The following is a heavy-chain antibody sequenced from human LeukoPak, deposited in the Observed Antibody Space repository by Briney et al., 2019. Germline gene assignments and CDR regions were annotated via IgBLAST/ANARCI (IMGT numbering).Heavy chain of an antibody. CDR2: IYYSGST. Sequence: KPSETLSLTCTVSGGSISSYYWSWIRQPPGKGLEWIGYIYYSGSTNYNPSLKSRVTISVDTSKNQFSLKLSSVTAADTAVYYCARGRSVGSTFPSRREGYSYGYYYYYGMDVWGQGTTVTVSS. J-gene: IGHJ6*02. CDR3: ARGRSVGSTFPSRREGYSYGYYYYYGMDV. V-gene: IGHV4-59*12. D-gene: IGHD5-18*01. CDR1: GGSISSYY.